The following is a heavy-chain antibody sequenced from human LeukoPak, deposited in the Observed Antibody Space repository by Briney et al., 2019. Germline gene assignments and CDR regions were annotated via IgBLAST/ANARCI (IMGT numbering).Heavy chain of an antibody. CDR3: AKSYGSGTLYYFDY. V-gene: IGHV3-20*04. J-gene: IGHJ4*02. CDR1: GFTFDDYG. CDR2: INWNGGST. D-gene: IGHD3-10*01. Sequence: PGGSLRLSCAASGFTFDDYGMSWVRHAPGKGLEWVSGINWNGGSTGYADSVKGRFTISRDNSKNTLYLQMNSLRAEDTAVYYCAKSYGSGTLYYFDYWGQGTLVTVSS.